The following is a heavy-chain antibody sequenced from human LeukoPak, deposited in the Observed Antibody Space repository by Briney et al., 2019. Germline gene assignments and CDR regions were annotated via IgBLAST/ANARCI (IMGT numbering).Heavy chain of an antibody. V-gene: IGHV4-34*01. CDR3: ARWGRTNGVR. D-gene: IGHD2-8*01. CDR1: GGSFGGYY. CDR2: INHSGST. J-gene: IGHJ4*02. Sequence: SETLSLTCAVYGGSFGGYYWSWIRQPPGKGLEWIGEINHSGSTNYNPSLKSRVTISVDTSKNQFSLKLSSVTAADTAVYYCARWGRTNGVRWGQGTLVTVSS.